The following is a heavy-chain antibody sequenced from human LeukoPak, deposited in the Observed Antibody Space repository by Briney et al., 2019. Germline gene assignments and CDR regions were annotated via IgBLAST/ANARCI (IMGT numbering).Heavy chain of an antibody. J-gene: IGHJ4*02. D-gene: IGHD1-1*01. CDR1: GGSISSGGYY. CDR3: AREKSKVQAPPYYFDY. V-gene: IGHV4-31*03. Sequence: SQTLSLTCTVAGGSISSGGYYWSWLRQHPGKGLEWIGYIYYSGSTYYNPSLKSRVTISVDTSKNQFSLKLSSVTAADTAVYYCAREKSKVQAPPYYFDYWGQGTLVTVSS. CDR2: IYYSGST.